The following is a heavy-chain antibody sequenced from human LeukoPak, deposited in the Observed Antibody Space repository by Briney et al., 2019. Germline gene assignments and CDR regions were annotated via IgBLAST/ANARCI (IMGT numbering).Heavy chain of an antibody. Sequence: SETLSLTCSVSGGSITTYHWSWIRQPPGKGLEWIGYIYNSGSANYKPSLKSRLTISVDTSKNHFSLKLNSMTAADTAVYYCARAPVTGHWYFDLWGRGTLVTVSS. V-gene: IGHV4-59*01. CDR2: IYNSGSA. CDR3: ARAPVTGHWYFDL. CDR1: GGSITTYH. J-gene: IGHJ2*01. D-gene: IGHD6-19*01.